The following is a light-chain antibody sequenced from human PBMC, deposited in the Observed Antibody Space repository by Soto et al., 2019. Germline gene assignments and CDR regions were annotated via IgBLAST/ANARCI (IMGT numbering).Light chain of an antibody. CDR2: VAS. V-gene: IGKV3-20*01. CDR3: QQYGSSPRT. Sequence: EIVLTQSPGTLSLSPGDRATLSCRASQSVSSNYLAWYQQKPGQAPRLLIYVASIRATGIPDRFSGSGSGADFTLTIRRLELEDFAVYYCQQYGSSPRTFGQGTKVEIK. J-gene: IGKJ1*01. CDR1: QSVSSNY.